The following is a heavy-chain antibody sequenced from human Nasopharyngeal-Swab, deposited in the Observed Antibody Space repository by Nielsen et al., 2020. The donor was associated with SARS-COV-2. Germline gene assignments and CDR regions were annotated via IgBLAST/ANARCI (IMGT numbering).Heavy chain of an antibody. J-gene: IGHJ6*02. CDR2: IIPIFGTA. Sequence: SVKVSCKASGGTFSSYAISWVRQAPGQGLEWMGGIIPIFGTANYAQKFQGRVTITADESTSTAYMELSSLRSEDTAVYYCATPNRGFWSGYYYYYGMDVWGQGTTVTVSS. V-gene: IGHV1-69*13. D-gene: IGHD3-3*01. CDR1: GGTFSSYA. CDR3: ATPNRGFWSGYYYYYGMDV.